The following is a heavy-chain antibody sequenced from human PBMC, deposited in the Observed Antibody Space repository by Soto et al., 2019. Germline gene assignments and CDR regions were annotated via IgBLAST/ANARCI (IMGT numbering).Heavy chain of an antibody. CDR2: IIPIFGTA. V-gene: IGHV1-69*01. CDR3: ASTSGSYPPDNRGPPDY. Sequence: QVQLVQSGAEVKKPGSSVKVSCKASGGTFSSYAISWVRQAHGQGLEWMGGIIPIFGTANYAQKFQGRVTITADESTSTAYMELSRLRSEDTAVYYCASTSGSYPPDNRGPPDYWGKGTLVTVSS. CDR1: GGTFSSYA. D-gene: IGHD1-26*01. J-gene: IGHJ4*02.